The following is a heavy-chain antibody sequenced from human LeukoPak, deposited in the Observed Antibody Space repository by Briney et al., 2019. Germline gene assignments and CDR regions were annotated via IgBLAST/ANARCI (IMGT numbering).Heavy chain of an antibody. Sequence: ASVKVSCKASGYTFTGYYMHWVRQAPGQGHEWMGWINPNSGGTNYAQKFQGWVTMTRDTSISTAYMELSRLRSDDTAVYYCARASSSWYHDAFDIWGQGTMVTVSS. CDR2: INPNSGGT. J-gene: IGHJ3*02. CDR1: GYTFTGYY. CDR3: ARASSSWYHDAFDI. V-gene: IGHV1-2*04. D-gene: IGHD6-13*01.